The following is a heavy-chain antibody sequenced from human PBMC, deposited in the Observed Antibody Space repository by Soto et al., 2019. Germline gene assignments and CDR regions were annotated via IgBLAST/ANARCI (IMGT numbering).Heavy chain of an antibody. Sequence: GGSLRLSCAASGFTFSSYGMHWVRQAPGKGLEWVAVISYDGSNKYYADSVKGRFTISRDNSKNTLYLQMNSLRAEDTAVYYCAKDHGDYRSDYYYMDVWGKGTTVTVSS. CDR3: AKDHGDYRSDYYYMDV. CDR1: GFTFSSYG. J-gene: IGHJ6*03. V-gene: IGHV3-30*18. CDR2: ISYDGSNK. D-gene: IGHD4-17*01.